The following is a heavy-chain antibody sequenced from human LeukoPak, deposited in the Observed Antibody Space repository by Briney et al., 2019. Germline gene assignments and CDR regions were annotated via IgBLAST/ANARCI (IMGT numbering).Heavy chain of an antibody. CDR2: ITSSSHMT. D-gene: IGHD3-22*01. CDR3: ARGRHWTYYSDSGGNYLLDH. Sequence: SGGSLRLSCAGSGFTFSSYNMNWVRQAPGKGLEWVSYITSSSHMTYCADSVKGRFTISRDNAKKSLYLQMNSLRAEDTAVYYCARGRHWTYYSDSGGNYLLDHWGQGTLVTVSS. V-gene: IGHV3-48*01. CDR1: GFTFSSYN. J-gene: IGHJ4*02.